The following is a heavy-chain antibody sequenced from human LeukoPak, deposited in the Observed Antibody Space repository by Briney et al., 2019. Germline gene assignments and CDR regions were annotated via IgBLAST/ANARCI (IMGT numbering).Heavy chain of an antibody. V-gene: IGHV1-69*05. CDR3: AIGITGYYAGTDY. CDR1: GGTFSSHG. J-gene: IGHJ4*02. D-gene: IGHD3-9*01. Sequence: SVKVSCKASGGTFSSHGISWVRQAPGQGLEWMGGITPIFGTANYPQKFQGRVTITTDETTSTAYMEVSSLRSEDTAVYYCAIGITGYYAGTDYWGQGTLVTVSS. CDR2: ITPIFGTA.